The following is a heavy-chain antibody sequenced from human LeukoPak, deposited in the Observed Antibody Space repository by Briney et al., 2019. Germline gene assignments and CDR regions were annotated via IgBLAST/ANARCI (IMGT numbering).Heavy chain of an antibody. D-gene: IGHD2-15*01. CDR3: ARSRQGVGVGMDV. CDR2: IWFDGSNK. Sequence: GGSLRLSCEASGFSFSTYGMHWVRQAPGKGLEWVALIWFDGSNKHYADSVKGRFTISRDNAKNSLYLQMNSLRAEDTAVYYCARSRQGVGVGMDVWGQGTTVTVSS. J-gene: IGHJ6*02. CDR1: GFSFSTYG. V-gene: IGHV3-33*01.